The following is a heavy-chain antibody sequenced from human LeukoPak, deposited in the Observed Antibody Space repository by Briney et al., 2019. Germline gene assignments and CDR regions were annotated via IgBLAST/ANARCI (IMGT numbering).Heavy chain of an antibody. D-gene: IGHD5-24*01. V-gene: IGHV4-59*01. CDR2: IYDIGST. Sequence: PSETLSLTCTVSGGSRSSYYWSWTRHPPGKGLEWIGYIYDIGSTNYNPSFKSRVTISIDTSKNQFSLNLSSVTAADSAVYYCAGGDAYNSLHYYMDVWGKGTVVTISS. CDR1: GGSRSSYY. J-gene: IGHJ6*03. CDR3: AGGDAYNSLHYYMDV.